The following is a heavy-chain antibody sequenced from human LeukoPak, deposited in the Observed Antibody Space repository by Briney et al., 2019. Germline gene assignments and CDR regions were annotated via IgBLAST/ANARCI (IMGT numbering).Heavy chain of an antibody. J-gene: IGHJ4*02. Sequence: PGGSLRLSCAASGFTVSSNYMSWVRQAPGKGLEWVSVIYSGGSTYYADSVKGRFTISRDNSKNTLDLQMNSLRAVDTAVYYWARDNAGHFSKSGYSYWGQGTLVTVSS. CDR1: GFTVSSNY. V-gene: IGHV3-66*01. CDR2: IYSGGST. CDR3: ARDNAGHFSKSGYSY. D-gene: IGHD3-22*01.